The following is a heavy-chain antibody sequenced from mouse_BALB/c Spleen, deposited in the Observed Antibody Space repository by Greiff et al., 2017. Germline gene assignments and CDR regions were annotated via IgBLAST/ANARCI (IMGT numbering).Heavy chain of an antibody. CDR1: GYTFTSYV. CDR2: INPYNDGT. J-gene: IGHJ4*01. D-gene: IGHD1-1*01. CDR3: ARSDTTVPMDY. Sequence: QLVESGPELVKPGASVKMSCKASGYTFTSYVMHWVKQKPGQGLEWIGYINPYNDGTKYNEKFKGKATLTSDKSSSTAYMELSSLTSEDSAVYYSARSDTTVPMDYWGQGTTVTVSS. V-gene: IGHV1-14*01.